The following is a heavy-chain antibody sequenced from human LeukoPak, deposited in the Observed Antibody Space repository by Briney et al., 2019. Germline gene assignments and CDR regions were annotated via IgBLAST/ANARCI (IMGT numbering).Heavy chain of an antibody. J-gene: IGHJ3*02. Sequence: GGALRLSCAASGFTFSDYYKRWVRQGPGEGVGWGLYISSSGSTIYYANSVKGRFTISRDNAKNSLYLQMNSLRAEDTAVYYCARPTTVTTISADAFDIWGQGTMVTVSS. CDR1: GFTFSDYY. V-gene: IGHV3-11*04. D-gene: IGHD4-17*01. CDR3: ARPTTVTTISADAFDI. CDR2: ISSSGSTI.